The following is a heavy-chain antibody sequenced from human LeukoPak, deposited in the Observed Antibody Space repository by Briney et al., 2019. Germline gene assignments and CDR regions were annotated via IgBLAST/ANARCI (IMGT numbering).Heavy chain of an antibody. Sequence: SETLSLTCAVSGASISSYFWSWIRQPPGKGLEWIGYIYYSGSTNYNPSLNSRVTISGDTSKNHFSLKLSSVTAADTAVYYCARQMYLGGMDVWGQGTLVTVSS. V-gene: IGHV4-59*08. CDR3: ARQMYLGGMDV. J-gene: IGHJ4*02. CDR2: IYYSGST. CDR1: GASISSYF. D-gene: IGHD3-16*01.